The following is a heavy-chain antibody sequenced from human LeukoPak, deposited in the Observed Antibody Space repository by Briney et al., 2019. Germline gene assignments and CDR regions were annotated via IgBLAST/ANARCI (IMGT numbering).Heavy chain of an antibody. CDR2: ISGSGGST. V-gene: IGHV3-23*01. Sequence: GGSLRLSCAASGFTFSSYGMSWVRQAPGKGLEWVSAISGSGGSTYYADSVKGRFTISRDNSKNTLYLQMNSLRVEDTAVYYCAREIGYNCLDSWGQGTLVTVSS. CDR3: AREIGYNCLDS. D-gene: IGHD5-24*01. CDR1: GFTFSSYG. J-gene: IGHJ4*02.